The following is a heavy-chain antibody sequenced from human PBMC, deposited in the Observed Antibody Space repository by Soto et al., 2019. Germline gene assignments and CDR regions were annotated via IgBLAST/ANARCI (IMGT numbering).Heavy chain of an antibody. V-gene: IGHV1-69*01. CDR3: ARGGSPYVWFNEF. CDR2: IIPVFGTT. Sequence: SGGLFSSFAISWVRQAPGQGLGWLGGIIPVFGTTNYAENFQDRVAITADESTNTAYMELSSLTSGDTAIYYCARGGSPYVWFNEFWGQGTLVTVSS. J-gene: IGHJ4*02. D-gene: IGHD3-16*01. CDR1: GGLFSSFA.